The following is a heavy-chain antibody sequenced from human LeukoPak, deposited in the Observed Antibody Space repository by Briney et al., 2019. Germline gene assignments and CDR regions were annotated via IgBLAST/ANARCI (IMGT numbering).Heavy chain of an antibody. CDR1: GFTFDDYA. V-gene: IGHV3-7*01. Sequence: GGSLRLSCAASGFTFDDYAMHWVRQAPGKGLEWVANIKQDGSEKYYVDSVKGRFTISRDNAKNSLYLQMNSLRAEDTAVYYCARNPLRELYIDYWGQGTLVTVSS. CDR3: ARNPLRELYIDY. CDR2: IKQDGSEK. J-gene: IGHJ4*02. D-gene: IGHD5/OR15-5a*01.